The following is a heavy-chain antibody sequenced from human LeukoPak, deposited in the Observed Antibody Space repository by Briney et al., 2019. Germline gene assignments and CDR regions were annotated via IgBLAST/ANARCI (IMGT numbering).Heavy chain of an antibody. J-gene: IGHJ4*02. Sequence: GGSLRLSCAASGFTFSNYAMSWVRQAPGKGLEWVSATSGSGAYTYYADSVKGRLTISRDNSKNTLYLQMNSLRAEDTAVYYCAKDDGLAAAGTSFDYWGQGTLVTVSS. CDR2: TSGSGAYT. CDR1: GFTFSNYA. D-gene: IGHD6-13*01. CDR3: AKDDGLAAAGTSFDY. V-gene: IGHV3-23*01.